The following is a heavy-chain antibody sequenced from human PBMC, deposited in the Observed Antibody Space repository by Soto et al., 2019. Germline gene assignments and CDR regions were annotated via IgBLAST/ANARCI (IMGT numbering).Heavy chain of an antibody. V-gene: IGHV3-30-3*01. CDR2: ISYDGSNK. CDR1: GFTFRSYA. J-gene: IGHJ6*02. D-gene: IGHD2-15*01. Sequence: QVQLVESGGGVVQPGRSLRLSCAASGFTFRSYAMHWVRQAPGKGLECVAVISYDGSNKFYRDSVKGRFTISRDTSKNTVYLQINSLSYEDTAVYYCARGDREDIAVVVGARPGEYGVDVWGQGTTVAVSS. CDR3: ARGDREDIAVVVGARPGEYGVDV.